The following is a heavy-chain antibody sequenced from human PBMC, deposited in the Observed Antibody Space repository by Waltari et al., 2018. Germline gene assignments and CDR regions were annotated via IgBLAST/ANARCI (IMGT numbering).Heavy chain of an antibody. Sequence: EVKLVESGGGLVQPGGSVRRSGAASGFTVGSDRIPWVRQAPGKGLEWISYISSSSSPIYYADSVRGRFTISRDNAKNSVYLQMNSLRAEDTAVYYCARDPPVMVVGVSFDYWGQGTLVTVSS. V-gene: IGHV3-48*04. D-gene: IGHD1-26*01. CDR2: ISSSSSPI. J-gene: IGHJ4*02. CDR1: GFTVGSDR. CDR3: ARDPPVMVVGVSFDY.